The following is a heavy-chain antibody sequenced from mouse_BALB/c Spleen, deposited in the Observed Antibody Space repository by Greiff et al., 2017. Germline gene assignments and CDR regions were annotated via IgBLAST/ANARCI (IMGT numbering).Heavy chain of an antibody. CDR3: ARLANWDAWFAY. CDR2: IDPYTGGT. V-gene: IGHV1S135*01. J-gene: IGHJ3*01. D-gene: IGHD4-1*01. Sequence: VQLQQSGPELVKPGASVKVSCKASGYAFTSYNMSWVKQSHGKSLEWIGYIDPYTGGTSYNQKFKGKATLTVDKSSSTAYMHLNSLTSEDSAVYYCARLANWDAWFAYWGQGTLVTVSA. CDR1: GYAFTSYN.